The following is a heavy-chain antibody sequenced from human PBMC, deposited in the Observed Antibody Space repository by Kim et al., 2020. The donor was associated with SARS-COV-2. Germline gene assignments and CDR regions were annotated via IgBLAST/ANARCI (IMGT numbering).Heavy chain of an antibody. Sequence: GGSLRLSCAVSGFTFSSSAMHWVRQAPGKGLEWVAGLWYDGGNTNYVDSVKGRFTISRDNSKNTLYLQMNSLRAEDTAVYYCGKFEHWVQGTLVTVPS. J-gene: IGHJ1*01. V-gene: IGHV3-33*06. CDR3: GKFEH. CDR2: LWYDGGNT. CDR1: GFTFSSSA.